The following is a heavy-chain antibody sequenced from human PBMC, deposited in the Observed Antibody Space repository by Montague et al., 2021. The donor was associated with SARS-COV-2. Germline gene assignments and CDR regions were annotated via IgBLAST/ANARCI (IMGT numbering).Heavy chain of an antibody. CDR2: IYYSGST. CDR1: GGSISSYY. J-gene: IGHJ4*02. Sequence: SETLSLTCTVSGGSISSYYWSWIRQPRGKGLEWIGYIYYSGSTNYNPSLKSPVTISVDTSKNQFSLKLSSVTAADTAVYYCARDLGDYWGQGTLVTVSS. CDR3: ARDLGDY. V-gene: IGHV4-59*13.